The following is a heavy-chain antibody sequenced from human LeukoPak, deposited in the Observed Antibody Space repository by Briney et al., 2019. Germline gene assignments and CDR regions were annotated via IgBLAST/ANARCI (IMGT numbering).Heavy chain of an antibody. Sequence: ASVKVSCKASGYTFINHAIHWVRQAPGQRLEWMGWINIGNGNTKYSQNFQGRITITRDTSATTVYMDLSSLRSEDTAMYYCARRLGRSFDYWGQGTLVTVSS. J-gene: IGHJ4*02. D-gene: IGHD2-21*01. CDR1: GYTFINHA. V-gene: IGHV1-3*04. CDR2: INIGNGNT. CDR3: ARRLGRSFDY.